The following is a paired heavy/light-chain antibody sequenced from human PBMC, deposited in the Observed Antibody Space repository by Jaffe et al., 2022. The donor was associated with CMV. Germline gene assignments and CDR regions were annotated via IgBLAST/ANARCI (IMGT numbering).Light chain of an antibody. Sequence: QSVLTQPPSASGTPGQRVTISCSGSSSNIGSNPIYWYQQFPGTAPRLVIYRNNERPSGVPDRFSGSKSGTSASLAISGLRSEDEADYYCAAWDDSLSGWVFGGGTKLTVL. J-gene: IGLJ3*02. V-gene: IGLV1-47*01. CDR3: AAWDDSLSGWV. CDR2: RNN. CDR1: SSNIGSNP.
Heavy chain of an antibody. CDR2: VFHSGST. V-gene: IGHV4-39*01. D-gene: IGHD3-22*01. CDR1: GDSISRSTYY. CDR3: ARPSGSVMVITPGDAFDI. Sequence: QLQLQESGPGLVKPSETLSLTCTVSGDSISRSTYYWGWIRQPPGKGLEWVGSVFHSGSTYYNPSLKSRVTISVDTSKNQFSLNLRSVTATDTAVYYCARPSGSVMVITPGDAFDIWGQGTMVTVSS. J-gene: IGHJ3*02.